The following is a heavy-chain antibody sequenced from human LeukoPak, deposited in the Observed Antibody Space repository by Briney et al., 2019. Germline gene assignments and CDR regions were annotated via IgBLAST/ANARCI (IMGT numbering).Heavy chain of an antibody. D-gene: IGHD3-10*01. CDR3: TTDITAIPIFYGSGSIRLPPLVDY. J-gene: IGHJ4*02. Sequence: GGSLRLSCAASGFTFSNAWMSWVRQAPGKGLEWVGRIKSKTDGGTTDYAAPVKGRFTISRDDSKNTLYLQMNSLKTEDTAVYYCTTDITAIPIFYGSGSIRLPPLVDYWGQGTLVTVSS. CDR1: GFTFSNAW. V-gene: IGHV3-15*01. CDR2: IKSKTDGGTT.